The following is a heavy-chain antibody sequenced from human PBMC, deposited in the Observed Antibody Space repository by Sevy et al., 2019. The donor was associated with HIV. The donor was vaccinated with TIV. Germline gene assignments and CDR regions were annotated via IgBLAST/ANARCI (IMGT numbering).Heavy chain of an antibody. D-gene: IGHD5-18*01. Sequence: ASVKVSCKASGYTFTSYGISWVRQAPGQGLEWMGWISAYNGNTNYAQKLQGRVTMTTDTSTSTAYMELRSLRSDDTAVYYCARGHVDTAMVVIGGYFDYWGQGTLVTVSS. J-gene: IGHJ4*02. CDR3: ARGHVDTAMVVIGGYFDY. V-gene: IGHV1-18*01. CDR1: GYTFTSYG. CDR2: ISAYNGNT.